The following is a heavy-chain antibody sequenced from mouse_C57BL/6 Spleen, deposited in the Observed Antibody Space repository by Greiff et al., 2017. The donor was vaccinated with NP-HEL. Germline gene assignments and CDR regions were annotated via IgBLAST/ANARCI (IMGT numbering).Heavy chain of an antibody. J-gene: IGHJ3*01. CDR3: ARWGAYYSGFAY. Sequence: VQLQQSGPELVKPGASVKISCKASGYTFTDYYMNWVKQSHGKSLEWIGDINPNNGGTSYNQKFKGKATLTVDKSSSAAYMELRSLTSEDSAVYYCARWGAYYSGFAYWGQGTLVTVSA. CDR1: GYTFTDYY. V-gene: IGHV1-26*01. CDR2: INPNNGGT. D-gene: IGHD2-12*01.